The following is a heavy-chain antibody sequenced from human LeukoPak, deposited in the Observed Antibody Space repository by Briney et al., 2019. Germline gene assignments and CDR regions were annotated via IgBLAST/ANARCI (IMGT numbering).Heavy chain of an antibody. CDR3: ARHLGEMAYNECYFDY. CDR1: GYSFTSYW. J-gene: IGHJ4*02. V-gene: IGHV5-51*01. Sequence: GESLKISCKGSGYSFTSYWIGWVRQMPGKGLEWMGIIYPGDSDTRYSPSFQGQVTISADKSISTAYLQWSSLKASDTAMYYCARHLGEMAYNECYFDYWGQGTLVTVSS. D-gene: IGHD3-16*01. CDR2: IYPGDSDT.